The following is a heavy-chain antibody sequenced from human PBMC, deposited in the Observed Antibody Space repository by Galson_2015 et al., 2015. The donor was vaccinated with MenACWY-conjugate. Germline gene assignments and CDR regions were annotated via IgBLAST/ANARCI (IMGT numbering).Heavy chain of an antibody. D-gene: IGHD3-3*02. Sequence: SLRLSCAASGFTLSHYWMSWVRQAPGKGLEWMATIREDGRETFHADSVKDRFFITRDIAKKSVYIEMNSLRAEDTAVYCCARLVRNRLTISVPFCFDHWGQGTLFACSS. CDR1: GFTLSHYW. J-gene: IGHJ4*02. CDR2: IREDGRET. CDR3: ARLVRNRLTISVPFCFDH. V-gene: IGHV3-7*03.